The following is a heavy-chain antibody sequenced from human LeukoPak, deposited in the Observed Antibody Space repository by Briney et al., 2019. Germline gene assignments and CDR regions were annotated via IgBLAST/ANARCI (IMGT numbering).Heavy chain of an antibody. D-gene: IGHD2-2*02. Sequence: PGRSLRLSCAASGFTFSSYAMHWVRQAPGKGLEGGAVISYYGSNKYYADSVKGRFTISRDNSKNTLYLQMNSLRAEATAVYYCARDGIVVVPAAILRYYYYGMDVWGQGTTVTVSS. V-gene: IGHV3-30-3*01. CDR2: ISYYGSNK. CDR3: ARDGIVVVPAAILRYYYYGMDV. CDR1: GFTFSSYA. J-gene: IGHJ6*02.